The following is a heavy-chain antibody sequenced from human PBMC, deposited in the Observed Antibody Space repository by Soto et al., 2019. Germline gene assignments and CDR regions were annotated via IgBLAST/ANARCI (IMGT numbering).Heavy chain of an antibody. V-gene: IGHV1-18*01. Sequence: QVQLVQSGVEVEKPGASVKVSCKASGYTFTSYGISWVRQAPGQGLEWMGWISAYIGNTNYAQKFQGRVTMTTDTSTSTAYMELRSLRSDDTAVYYCARDVPTVTTGGPDYWGQGTLVTVSS. J-gene: IGHJ4*02. CDR3: ARDVPTVTTGGPDY. CDR1: GYTFTSYG. CDR2: ISAYIGNT. D-gene: IGHD4-17*01.